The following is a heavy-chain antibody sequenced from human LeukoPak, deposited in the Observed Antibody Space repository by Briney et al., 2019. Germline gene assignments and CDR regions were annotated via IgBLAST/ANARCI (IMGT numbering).Heavy chain of an antibody. V-gene: IGHV1-69*05. D-gene: IGHD1-14*01. J-gene: IGHJ6*03. CDR2: IIPIFGTA. Sequence: SVKVSCKASGGTFSSYAISWVRQAPGQGLEWMGGIIPIFGTANYAQKFQGRVTITTDESTSTAYMELSSLRSEDTAVYYCARSKPRNLYYYYMDVWGKGTMVTVSS. CDR1: GGTFSSYA. CDR3: ARSKPRNLYYYYMDV.